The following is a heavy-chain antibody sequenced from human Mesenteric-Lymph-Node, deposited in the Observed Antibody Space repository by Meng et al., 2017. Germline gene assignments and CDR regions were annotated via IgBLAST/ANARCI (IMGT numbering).Heavy chain of an antibody. J-gene: IGHJ4*02. Sequence: QVQLQQGGAGLLKPSETLSLTCTVFGASFTGYSWTWIRQPPGKGLEWIGEVNHDGGTNYSPSLKSRVIISIDTSKNQFSLKLTAVTAKDTAEYYCAREGSWFGGDYWGQGTLVTVSS. CDR3: AREGSWFGGDY. V-gene: IGHV4-34*02. D-gene: IGHD3-10*01. CDR2: VNHDGGT. CDR1: GASFTGYS.